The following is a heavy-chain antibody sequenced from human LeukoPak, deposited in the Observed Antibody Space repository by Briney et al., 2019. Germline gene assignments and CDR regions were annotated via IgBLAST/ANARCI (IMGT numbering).Heavy chain of an antibody. J-gene: IGHJ4*02. CDR1: GYSINSGYY. D-gene: IGHD2/OR15-2a*01. Sequence: SETLSLTCTVSGYSINSGYYWGWIRPPPGKGLQWNGSLYHSGTTYYNPSLKSRLTMSLDTSKNQFSLKLNSVTAADTAVYYCAKLEYESPPVDYWGQGTLVTVSS. CDR2: LYHSGTT. V-gene: IGHV4-38-2*02. CDR3: AKLEYESPPVDY.